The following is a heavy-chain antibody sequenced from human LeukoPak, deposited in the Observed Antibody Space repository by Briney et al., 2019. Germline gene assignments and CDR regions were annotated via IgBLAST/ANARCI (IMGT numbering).Heavy chain of an antibody. V-gene: IGHV1-69*13. Sequence: ASVKVSCKASGGTFSSXAISWVRQAPGQGXXXXXXXXXXXGXAXYXQXXXXXXXXXXXXSTSTAYMELSSLRSEDTAVYYCARXXGGYDYAPPQYYYGMDVWGQGTTVTVSS. CDR2: XXXXXGXA. CDR3: ARXXGGYDYAPPQYYYGMDV. CDR1: GGTFSSXA. J-gene: IGHJ6*02. D-gene: IGHD5-12*01.